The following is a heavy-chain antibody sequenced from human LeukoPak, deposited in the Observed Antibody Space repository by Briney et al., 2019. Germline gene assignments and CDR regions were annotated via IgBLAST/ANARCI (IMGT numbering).Heavy chain of an antibody. D-gene: IGHD3-16*01. CDR2: INHSGST. Sequence: SETPSLTCAVYGGSFSGYYWSWIRQPPGKGLEWIGEINHSGSTNYNPSLKSRVTISVDTSKNQFSLKLSSVTAADTAVYYCARVYGLYYFDYWGQGTLVTVSS. CDR3: ARVYGLYYFDY. CDR1: GGSFSGYY. V-gene: IGHV4-34*01. J-gene: IGHJ4*02.